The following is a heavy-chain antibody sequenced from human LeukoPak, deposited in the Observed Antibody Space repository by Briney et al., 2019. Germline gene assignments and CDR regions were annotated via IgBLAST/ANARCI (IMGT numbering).Heavy chain of an antibody. CDR2: IIPIFGTA. J-gene: IGHJ3*02. CDR1: GYTFTSYG. CDR3: AREGSYYDSSGFGAFDI. Sequence: SVKVSCKASGYTFTSYGISWVRQAPGQGLVWMGGIIPIFGTANYAQKFQGRVTITADESTSTAYKELSSLRSEDTAVYYCAREGSYYDSSGFGAFDIWGQGTMVTVSS. V-gene: IGHV1-69*13. D-gene: IGHD3-22*01.